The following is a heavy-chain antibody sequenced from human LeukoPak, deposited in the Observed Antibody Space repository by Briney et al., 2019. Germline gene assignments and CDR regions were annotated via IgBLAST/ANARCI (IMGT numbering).Heavy chain of an antibody. D-gene: IGHD3-3*01. V-gene: IGHV3-30-3*01. Sequence: GGSLRLSCAASGFTFSSCTMHWVRQAPGKGLEWVTVISYDGSSKYYADSVKGRFTISRDNSKNTLYLQMNSLRAEDTAVYYCASLWSGYYEVDYWGQGTLVTVSS. CDR1: GFTFSSCT. CDR2: ISYDGSSK. CDR3: ASLWSGYYEVDY. J-gene: IGHJ4*02.